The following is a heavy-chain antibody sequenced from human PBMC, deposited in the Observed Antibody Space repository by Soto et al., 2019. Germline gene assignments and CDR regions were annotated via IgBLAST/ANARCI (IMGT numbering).Heavy chain of an antibody. CDR3: ARQIYDSDTGPNFQYYFDS. V-gene: IGHV5-10-1*01. CDR2: IDPSDSQT. D-gene: IGHD3-22*01. J-gene: IGHJ4*02. CDR1: GYSFAGYW. Sequence: PGESLKISCKGTGYSFAGYWITWVRQKPGKGLEWMGRIDPSDSQTYYSPSFRGHVTISATKSITTVFLQWSSLRASDTAMYYCARQIYDSDTGPNFQYYFDSWGQGTPVTVSS.